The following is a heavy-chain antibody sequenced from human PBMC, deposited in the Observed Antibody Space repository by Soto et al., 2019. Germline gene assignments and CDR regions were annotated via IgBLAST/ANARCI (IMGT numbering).Heavy chain of an antibody. D-gene: IGHD3-16*01. CDR2: INGYNGNT. CDR3: ARMGDVPYYYFGMDV. CDR1: GYTFTSYG. J-gene: IGHJ6*02. V-gene: IGHV1-18*01. Sequence: QVQLVQSGAEVKKPGASVKVSCKASGYTFTSYGISWVRQAPGQGLEWMGWINGYNGNTNHAQKLQGRVTMRTDTPTSTAYMELRSLRSADSAVYYCARMGDVPYYYFGMDVWGQGTTVTVSS.